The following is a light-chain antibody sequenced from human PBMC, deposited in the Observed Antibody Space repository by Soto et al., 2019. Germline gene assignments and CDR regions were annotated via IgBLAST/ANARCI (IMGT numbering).Light chain of an antibody. CDR2: SAS. V-gene: IGKV1-39*01. J-gene: IGKJ4*01. CDR3: QQTYTNFALT. CDR1: QGISTY. Sequence: DILVNHTLSSLSASVGDRVTITFRASQGISTYLHWYQQKSGKAPKLLIYSASTLQGGVPSRFSGSGSGTDFTLTISSLHPEDFATYYCQQTYTNFALTFGAGTKVDI.